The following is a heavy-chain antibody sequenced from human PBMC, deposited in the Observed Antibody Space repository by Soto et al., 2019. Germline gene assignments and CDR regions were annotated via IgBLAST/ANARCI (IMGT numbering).Heavy chain of an antibody. Sequence: GGSLRLSCVPSGFTFSNYWMSWVRQAPGKGLEWVANIKEDGSEKYYVGSVEGRFTISRDNAKNSLYLQMNSLRAEDTAIYYCARDLVTPIDYWGQGILVTVSS. D-gene: IGHD2-8*02. CDR1: GFTFSNYW. V-gene: IGHV3-7*01. J-gene: IGHJ4*02. CDR2: IKEDGSEK. CDR3: ARDLVTPIDY.